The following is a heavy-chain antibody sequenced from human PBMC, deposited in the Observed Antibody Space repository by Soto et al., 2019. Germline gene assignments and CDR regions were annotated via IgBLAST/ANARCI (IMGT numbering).Heavy chain of an antibody. CDR3: ARGRGYSYGYYYYYGMDV. J-gene: IGHJ6*02. V-gene: IGHV4-34*01. CDR1: GGSFSGYY. D-gene: IGHD5-18*01. Sequence: SETLSLTCAVYGGSFSGYYWSWIRQPPGKGLEWIGEINHSGSTNYNPSLKSRVTISVDTSKNQFSLKLSSVTAADTAVYYCARGRGYSYGYYYYYGMDVRGQGTTVTVSS. CDR2: INHSGST.